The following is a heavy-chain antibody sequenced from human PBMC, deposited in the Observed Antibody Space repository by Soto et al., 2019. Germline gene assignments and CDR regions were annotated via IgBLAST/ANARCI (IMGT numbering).Heavy chain of an antibody. Sequence: GGSLRLSCAASGFTFSSYGMHWVRQAPGKGLEWVAVIWYDGSNKYYADSVKGRFTISRDNSKNTLYLQMNSLRAEDTAVYYCATQNAGPGYYYMDVWGKGTTVTVSS. J-gene: IGHJ6*03. V-gene: IGHV3-33*01. CDR2: IWYDGSNK. CDR1: GFTFSSYG. D-gene: IGHD1-1*01. CDR3: ATQNAGPGYYYMDV.